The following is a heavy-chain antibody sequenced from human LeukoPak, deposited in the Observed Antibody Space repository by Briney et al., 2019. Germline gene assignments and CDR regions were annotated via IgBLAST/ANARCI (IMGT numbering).Heavy chain of an antibody. CDR3: ARRQASGYDFWSGLSYYMDV. CDR1: GYTFISYD. Sequence: ASVKVSCKASGYTFISYDINWVRQATGQGLEWMGWMNPSSGNTGYAQKFQGRVTITGNTSISTAYMELSSLRSEDTGVYYCARRQASGYDFWSGLSYYMDVWGKGTTVTVSS. D-gene: IGHD3-3*01. V-gene: IGHV1-8*03. CDR2: MNPSSGNT. J-gene: IGHJ6*03.